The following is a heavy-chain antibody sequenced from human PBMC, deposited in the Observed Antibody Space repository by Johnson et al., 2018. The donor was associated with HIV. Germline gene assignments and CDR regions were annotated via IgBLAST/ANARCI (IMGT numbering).Heavy chain of an antibody. D-gene: IGHD3-22*01. V-gene: IGHV3-11*04. CDR1: GFTFSDYY. J-gene: IGHJ3*02. CDR2: ITSSGSTK. CDR3: ARLQLFGELIGPWYYYDSSGYWRDAFDS. Sequence: QVQLVESGGGLVKPGGSLRLSCAASGFTFSDYYMTWIRQAPGKGLEWVSSITSSGSTKYYADSVTGRFTISRDNVKKSLYLQMNSRRAEDTAVYYCARLQLFGELIGPWYYYDSSGYWRDAFDSWGQGTMVTVSS.